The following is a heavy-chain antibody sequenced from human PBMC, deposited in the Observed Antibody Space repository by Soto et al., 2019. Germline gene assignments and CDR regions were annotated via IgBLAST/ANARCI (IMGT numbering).Heavy chain of an antibody. Sequence: QVQLVESGGGLVKPGGSLRLSCAASGFTFSDYYMSWIRQAPGKGLEWVSYISSSGSTIYYADSVKGRFTISRDNAKNSLYLQMNRLRAEDAAVYYCARVPHDYVWGSDPPHFDYWGQGTLVTVSS. V-gene: IGHV3-11*01. J-gene: IGHJ4*02. CDR3: ARVPHDYVWGSDPPHFDY. CDR2: ISSSGSTI. CDR1: GFTFSDYY. D-gene: IGHD3-16*02.